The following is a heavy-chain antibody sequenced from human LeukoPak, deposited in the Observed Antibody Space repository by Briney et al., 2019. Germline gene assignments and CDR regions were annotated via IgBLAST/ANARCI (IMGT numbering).Heavy chain of an antibody. CDR2: IYYSGST. CDR1: GGSISSSSYY. D-gene: IGHD6-13*01. Sequence: SETLSLTCTVSGGSISSSSYYWGWIRQPPGKVLEWIMSIYYSGSTYYNPSLKSLVTISVDTSNTQFSLKLSSVTAADTAVYYCARQLDSSSWYYWCYYYMDGWGKGTTVTIS. V-gene: IGHV4-39*01. J-gene: IGHJ6*03. CDR3: ARQLDSSSWYYWCYYYMDG.